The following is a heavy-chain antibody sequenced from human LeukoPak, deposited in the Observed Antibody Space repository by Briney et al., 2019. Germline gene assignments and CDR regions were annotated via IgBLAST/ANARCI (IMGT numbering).Heavy chain of an antibody. J-gene: IGHJ4*02. CDR3: ARAIWYGSGTTAFDY. D-gene: IGHD3-10*01. Sequence: SETLSLTCTVSGDSISSYYWSWLRQPAGKGLEWIGSIYNSGSTNYNTNYNPSLTSRVTMSVDTSKNQFSLKLNSVSAADTAVYFCARAIWYGSGTTAFDYWGQGTLVTVSP. CDR1: GDSISSYY. V-gene: IGHV4-4*07. CDR2: IYNSGST.